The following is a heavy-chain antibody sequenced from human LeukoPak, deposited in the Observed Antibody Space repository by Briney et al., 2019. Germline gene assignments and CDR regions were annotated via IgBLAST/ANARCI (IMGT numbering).Heavy chain of an antibody. V-gene: IGHV3-7*01. Sequence: GGSLRLSCAASGFTVSSNDMSWVRQAPGKGLEWVANIKQDGSERYYVDSVKGRFTVSRDNAKKSLYLQMNSLRAEDTAVYYCARDTMVRGIMPIFDPWGQGTLVTVSS. CDR3: ARDTMVRGIMPIFDP. CDR2: IKQDGSER. CDR1: GFTVSSND. J-gene: IGHJ5*02. D-gene: IGHD3-10*01.